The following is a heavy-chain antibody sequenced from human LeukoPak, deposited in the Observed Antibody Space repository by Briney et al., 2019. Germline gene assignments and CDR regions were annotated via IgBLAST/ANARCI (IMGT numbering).Heavy chain of an antibody. CDR1: GFTLSNYS. D-gene: IGHD6-6*01. V-gene: IGHV3-48*01. CDR3: ARGRAGRPDY. J-gene: IGHJ4*02. CDR2: ISSTSSAK. Sequence: GGSLRISCAASGFTLSNYSMNWVRQAPGKGLEWVSYISSTSSAKEYADSVKGRLTISRDNAKSSQYLQFNSLRAEDTAVYYCARGRAGRPDYWGRGTLVIVSS.